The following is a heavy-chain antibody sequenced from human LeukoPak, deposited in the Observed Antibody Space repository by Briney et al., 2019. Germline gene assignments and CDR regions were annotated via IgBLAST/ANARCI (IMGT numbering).Heavy chain of an antibody. CDR1: GGSFSGYY. Sequence: SETLSLTCAVYGGSFSGYYWSWIRQPPGKGLEWIGEINHSGSTNYNPSLKSRVTISVDTSKNQFSLKLSSVTAADTAVYYCASYSSSSHFDYWGQGTLVTVPS. D-gene: IGHD6-6*01. CDR3: ASYSSSSHFDY. V-gene: IGHV4-34*01. J-gene: IGHJ4*02. CDR2: INHSGST.